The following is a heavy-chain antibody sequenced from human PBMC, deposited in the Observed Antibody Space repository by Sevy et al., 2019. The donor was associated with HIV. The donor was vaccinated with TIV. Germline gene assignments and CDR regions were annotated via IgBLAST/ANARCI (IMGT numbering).Heavy chain of an antibody. CDR2: ISGGGGDT. D-gene: IGHD2-2*02. CDR1: GFTFSSNA. Sequence: GGSLRLSCEASGFTFSSNAMSWVRQAPGKGLEWVSGISGGGGDTFYADSVKGRFTISRDNSKSTLFLQINSLRAEDTALYYCVKGARYTIPNDAFDIWGQGTMVTV. J-gene: IGHJ3*02. V-gene: IGHV3-23*01. CDR3: VKGARYTIPNDAFDI.